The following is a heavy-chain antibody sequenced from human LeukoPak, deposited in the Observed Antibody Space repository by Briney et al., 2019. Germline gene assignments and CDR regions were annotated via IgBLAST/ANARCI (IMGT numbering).Heavy chain of an antibody. Sequence: SETLSLTCTVSGGSISSYYWSWIRQPPGKGLEWIGYIYYSGSTNYNPSLKSRVTISVDTSKNQFSLKLSSVTAADTAVYYCVRDTYYDNSGYSDYWGQGTLVTVSS. D-gene: IGHD3-22*01. CDR2: IYYSGST. CDR3: VRDTYYDNSGYSDY. CDR1: GGSISSYY. V-gene: IGHV4-59*12. J-gene: IGHJ4*02.